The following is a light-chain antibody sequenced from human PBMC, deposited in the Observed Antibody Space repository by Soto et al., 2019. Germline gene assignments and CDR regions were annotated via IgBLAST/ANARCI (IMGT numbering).Light chain of an antibody. Sequence: EIVWTQSPATLSLSPGDRATLSCRASQSVGSYLGWYQQRPGQAPRLLLYDASNRATGIPARFSGSGSGTDFTLTISSLEPEDFAVYYCQQRSDWPSTFGGGTKVEIK. V-gene: IGKV3-11*01. J-gene: IGKJ4*01. CDR2: DAS. CDR1: QSVGSY. CDR3: QQRSDWPST.